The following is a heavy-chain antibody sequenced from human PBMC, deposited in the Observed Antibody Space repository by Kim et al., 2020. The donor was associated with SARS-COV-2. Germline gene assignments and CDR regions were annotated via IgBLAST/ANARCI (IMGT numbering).Heavy chain of an antibody. CDR1: GFTFSSYG. D-gene: IGHD2-2*01. CDR2: ISYDGSNK. J-gene: IGHJ6*02. V-gene: IGHV3-33*05. CDR3: AREYIVVVPAPHYGMDV. Sequence: GSLRLSCAASGFTFSSYGMHWVRQAPGKGLEWVAVISYDGSNKYYADSVKGRFTISRDNSKNTLYLQMNSLRAEDTAVYYCAREYIVVVPAPHYGMDVWGQGTTVTVSS.